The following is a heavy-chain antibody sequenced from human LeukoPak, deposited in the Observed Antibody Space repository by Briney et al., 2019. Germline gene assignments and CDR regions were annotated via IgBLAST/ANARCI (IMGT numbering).Heavy chain of an antibody. D-gene: IGHD1-26*01. V-gene: IGHV3-23*01. CDR3: AKLIVGANAFDH. CDR1: GFSFTSYA. J-gene: IGHJ4*02. Sequence: PGRSLLLSCAAAGFSFTSYAMTWGRQAPGKGVEWGFGISGGGGSTYYADSVKGRFTISRDNSQNTLYLQMNSLRAEDTAVYYCAKLIVGANAFDHWGQGTLVTVSS. CDR2: ISGGGGST.